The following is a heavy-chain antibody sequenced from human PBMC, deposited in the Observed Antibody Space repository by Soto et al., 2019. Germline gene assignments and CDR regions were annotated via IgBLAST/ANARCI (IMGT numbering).Heavy chain of an antibody. CDR1: GFTFDDNA. CDR2: INWKSDI. D-gene: IGHD3-16*01. J-gene: IGHJ4*02. V-gene: IGHV3-9*01. Sequence: QRLSCAVSGFTFDDNAMHWVRQAPEKGLEWVSGINWKSDIGYADSVKGRFTISRDNAENSLYLQMNSLRAEDTALYYCAISQDRGGRTTFIYWGQGTQVTVSS. CDR3: AISQDRGGRTTFIY.